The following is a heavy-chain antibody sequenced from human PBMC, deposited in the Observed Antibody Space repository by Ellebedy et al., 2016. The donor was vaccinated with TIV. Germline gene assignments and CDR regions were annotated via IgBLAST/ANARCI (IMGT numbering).Heavy chain of an antibody. CDR1: GFPVSSNY. J-gene: IGHJ5*02. D-gene: IGHD4-17*01. V-gene: IGHV3-53*01. CDR3: AVGRPNYGDFPS. CDR2: IYAGGTT. Sequence: GGSLRLSXPVPGFPVSSNYMSWVRQAPGRGLEWVSVIYAGGTTDYVASVKGRFSISRDTSKNTLFLQMNSLRADDTAIYYCAVGRPNYGDFPSWGQGTLVTVSS.